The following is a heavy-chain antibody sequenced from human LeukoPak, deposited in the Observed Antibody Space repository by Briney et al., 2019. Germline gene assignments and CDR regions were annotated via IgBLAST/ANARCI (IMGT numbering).Heavy chain of an antibody. CDR3: ARGDQPLLTDY. CDR2: INPNSGGT. D-gene: IGHD2-21*02. Sequence: AAVKVSCKASGYTFTDYYMHWVPQAPGQGHEWMGWINPNSGGTNYAQKFQGRVTMTRDTSIRTAYMELNRLRSDDTAVYYCARGDQPLLTDYWGQGTLVTVSS. CDR1: GYTFTDYY. J-gene: IGHJ4*02. V-gene: IGHV1-2*02.